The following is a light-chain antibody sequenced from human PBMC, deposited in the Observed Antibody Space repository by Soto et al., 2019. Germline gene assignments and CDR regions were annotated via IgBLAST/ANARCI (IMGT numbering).Light chain of an antibody. V-gene: IGKV3-11*01. CDR2: DAS. CDR1: QSVSSY. CDR3: QQRSKFT. J-gene: IGKJ5*01. Sequence: EIVLTQSPATLSLSPGERATLSCRASQSVSSYLAWYQQKPGQAPRLLIYDASNKATGIPARFSGSGSGTDFSLTISSLGPEDFAVYYCQQRSKFTFGQGTRLEIK.